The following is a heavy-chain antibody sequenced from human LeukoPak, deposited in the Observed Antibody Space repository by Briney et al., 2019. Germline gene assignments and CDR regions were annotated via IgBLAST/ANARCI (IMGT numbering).Heavy chain of an antibody. D-gene: IGHD5-12*01. Sequence: QPGGSLRLSCAASGFTFNRYWMSWVRQAPGKELQWVANIKQDGSAKYYVDSVKGRFTISRDNAKNSLYLQMNSLRAEDTAVYYCARVEASGYDYGAFDYWGQGTLVTVSS. CDR3: ARVEASGYDYGAFDY. J-gene: IGHJ4*02. V-gene: IGHV3-7*01. CDR1: GFTFNRYW. CDR2: IKQDGSAK.